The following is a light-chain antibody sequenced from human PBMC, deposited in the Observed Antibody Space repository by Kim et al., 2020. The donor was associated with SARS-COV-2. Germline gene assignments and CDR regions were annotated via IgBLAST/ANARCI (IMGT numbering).Light chain of an antibody. V-gene: IGKV3-15*01. CDR3: QQYNNWPRT. Sequence: EIVMTQSPATLSVSPGERATLSCRASQSISSNLAWYQQKPGQAPRLLIYGASTGATGIPARFSGSGSATEFTLTISSLQSEDFAVYYCQQYNNWPRTFGQGTKVDIK. CDR1: QSISSN. CDR2: GAS. J-gene: IGKJ1*01.